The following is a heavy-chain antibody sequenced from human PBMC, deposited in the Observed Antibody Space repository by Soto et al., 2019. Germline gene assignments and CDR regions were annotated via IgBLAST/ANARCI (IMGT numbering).Heavy chain of an antibody. Sequence: QVQLVQSGAEVKKPGSSVKVSCKASGGTFSSYAISWVRQAPGQGLEWMGGIIPIFGTANYAQKFQGRVTITADESTSTDYMELSSLSAEDTAVYYCARSIVVVPAAIVAFDIWGQGTMGTVSS. CDR3: ARSIVVVPAAIVAFDI. V-gene: IGHV1-69*01. J-gene: IGHJ3*02. CDR1: GGTFSSYA. D-gene: IGHD2-2*01. CDR2: IIPIFGTA.